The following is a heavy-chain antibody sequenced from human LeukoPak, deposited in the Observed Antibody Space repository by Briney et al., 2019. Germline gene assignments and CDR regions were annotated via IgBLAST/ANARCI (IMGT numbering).Heavy chain of an antibody. CDR1: GGTFSSYA. CDR2: IIPIFGTA. V-gene: IGHV1-69*05. J-gene: IGHJ3*02. D-gene: IGHD3-22*01. Sequence: ASVKVSCKASGGTFSSYAISWVRQAPGQGLEWMGRIIPIFGTANYAQKFQGRVTITTDESTSTAYMELSSLRSEDTAVYYCARDTDYYDSSGYSLDAFDIWGQGTMVTVSS. CDR3: ARDTDYYDSSGYSLDAFDI.